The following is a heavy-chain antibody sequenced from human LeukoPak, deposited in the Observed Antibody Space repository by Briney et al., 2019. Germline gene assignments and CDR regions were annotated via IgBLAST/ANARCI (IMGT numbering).Heavy chain of an antibody. Sequence: PGGSLRLSCAASGFTFSSYWMSWVRQAPGKGLEWVSTISGSGSSTHYADSVKGRFTTSRDNSKNTLCLQMNSLRVDDTAIYYCAKDLEYCSGGSCDYPQVWDDWGQGTLVTVSS. CDR3: AKDLEYCSGGSCDYPQVWDD. V-gene: IGHV3-23*01. CDR2: ISGSGSST. D-gene: IGHD2-15*01. CDR1: GFTFSSYW. J-gene: IGHJ4*02.